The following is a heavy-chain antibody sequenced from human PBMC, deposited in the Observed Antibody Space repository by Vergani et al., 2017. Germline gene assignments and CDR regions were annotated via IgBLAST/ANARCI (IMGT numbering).Heavy chain of an antibody. CDR1: GGSISSGDSA. J-gene: IGHJ4*02. Sequence: LLQESGSGLVKPSQTLSLICAVSGGSISSGDSAWSWIRQTPGKGLEWVSLINWDGASTYYADSVKGRFTISRDNSKNSLYLQMNSLRAEDTALYYCAKDRRAVAGTMNLDYWGQGTLVTVSS. CDR2: INWDGAST. D-gene: IGHD6-19*01. V-gene: IGHV3-43D*04. CDR3: AKDRRAVAGTMNLDY.